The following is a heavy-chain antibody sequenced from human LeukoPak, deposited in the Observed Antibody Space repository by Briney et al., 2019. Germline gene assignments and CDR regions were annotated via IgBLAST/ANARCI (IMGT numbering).Heavy chain of an antibody. V-gene: IGHV1-2*02. CDR2: MNPNSGGT. D-gene: IGHD5-12*01. J-gene: IGHJ4*02. Sequence: ASVKVSCKASGYTFTSYDINWVRQATGQGLEWMGWMNPNSGGTNSIQKFQGRVTMTRDTSISTAYMELSRLRSDDTAVYYCARDGRSVDIVATETMGGADYWGQGTLVTVSS. CDR1: GYTFTSYD. CDR3: ARDGRSVDIVATETMGGADY.